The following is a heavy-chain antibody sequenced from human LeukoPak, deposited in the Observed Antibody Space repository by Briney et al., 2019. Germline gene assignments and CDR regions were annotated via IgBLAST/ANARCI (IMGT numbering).Heavy chain of an antibody. CDR1: GFSFSSYW. Sequence: PGGSLRLSCEGSGFSFSSYWMTWVRQYPGKGPEWVANIKQDESETYTVDSVKGRFTTSRDNAKNLVYLHMNSLRAEDTALYYCARLSAYYYGSFFYYYVDVWGKGTTVTVSS. D-gene: IGHD3-10*01. V-gene: IGHV3-7*01. CDR2: IKQDESET. J-gene: IGHJ6*03. CDR3: ARLSAYYYGSFFYYYVDV.